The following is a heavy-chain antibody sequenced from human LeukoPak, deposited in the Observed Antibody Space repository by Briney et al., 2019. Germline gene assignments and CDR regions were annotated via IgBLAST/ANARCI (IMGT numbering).Heavy chain of an antibody. D-gene: IGHD3-22*01. CDR2: IYYSGST. J-gene: IGHJ5*02. Sequence: PSETLSLTCTVSGGSISSSSYYWGWIRQPPGKGLEWIGSIYYSGSTYYIPSLKSRVTISVDTSKNHFSLKLSSVTAADTAVYYCARAVITTSEEGNWFDPWGQGTLVTVSS. CDR3: ARAVITTSEEGNWFDP. CDR1: GGSISSSSYY. V-gene: IGHV4-39*07.